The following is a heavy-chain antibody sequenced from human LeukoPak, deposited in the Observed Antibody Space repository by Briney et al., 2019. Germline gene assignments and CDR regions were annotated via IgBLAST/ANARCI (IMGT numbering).Heavy chain of an antibody. CDR2: INHSGST. CDR1: GGSFSGYY. CDR3: ARHYRRTAMPFDY. Sequence: PSETLSLTCAVYGGSFSGYYWSWIRQPPGKGLEWIGEINHSGSTNYNPSLKSRVTISVDTSKNQFSLKLSSVTAADTAVYYCARHYRRTAMPFDYWGQGTLVTVSS. J-gene: IGHJ4*02. V-gene: IGHV4-34*01. D-gene: IGHD5-18*01.